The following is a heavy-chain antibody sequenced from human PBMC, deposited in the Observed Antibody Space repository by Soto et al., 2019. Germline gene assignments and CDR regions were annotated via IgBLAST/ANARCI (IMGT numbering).Heavy chain of an antibody. CDR3: ARVRLTTVTEPNWFDP. CDR1: GYTFTSYG. Sequence: ASVKVSCTASGYTFTSYGISWVRQAPGQGLEWMGWISAYNGNTNYAQKLQGRVTMTTDTSTSTAYMELRSLRSDDTAVYYCARVRLTTVTEPNWFDPWGQGTLVTVSS. D-gene: IGHD4-17*01. V-gene: IGHV1-18*01. CDR2: ISAYNGNT. J-gene: IGHJ5*02.